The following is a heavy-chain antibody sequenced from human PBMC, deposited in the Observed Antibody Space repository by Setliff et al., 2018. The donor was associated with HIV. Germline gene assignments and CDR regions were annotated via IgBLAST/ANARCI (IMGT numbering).Heavy chain of an antibody. D-gene: IGHD4-4*01. CDR1: GDSIKSHH. Sequence: PSETLSLTCTVSGDSIKSHHWSWIRQPAGKGLEWLAYTDASGDTNYNPSLRGRVIISLGTSNNQFSLNLNSVTAADTAVYYCARQLDYTNGRYFDYWGPGTLVTVSS. CDR3: ARQLDYTNGRYFDY. CDR2: TDASGDT. J-gene: IGHJ4*02. V-gene: IGHV4-4*09.